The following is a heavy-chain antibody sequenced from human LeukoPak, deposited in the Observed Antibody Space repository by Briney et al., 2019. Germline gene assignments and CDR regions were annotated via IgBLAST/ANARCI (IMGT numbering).Heavy chain of an antibody. CDR1: GGTFSSYA. D-gene: IGHD3-9*01. V-gene: IGHV1-69*13. CDR3: ARGTRGGYYEISSGRILYYFDY. J-gene: IGHJ4*02. CDR2: IIPMLGTV. Sequence: SVKVSCKASGGTFSSYAMSWVRQAPGQGLEWMGGIIPMLGTVDFAQKFQGRVTITADESANTAYMELSSLTSEDTAVYYCARGTRGGYYEISSGRILYYFDYWGQGTLVTVSS.